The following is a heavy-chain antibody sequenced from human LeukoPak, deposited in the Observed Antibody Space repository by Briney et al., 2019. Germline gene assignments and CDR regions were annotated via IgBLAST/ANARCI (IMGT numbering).Heavy chain of an antibody. D-gene: IGHD5-18*01. CDR3: ARLTKTEIQLWTHFGL. CDR2: ICYSAST. CDR1: DVSIRSYY. Sequence: SETLSLTCTISDVSIRSYYWSWIRQPPGNGLEGIGYICYSASTNQNPSLKRRASLSVDTSKNQFSLRLSSVTDADTAVYYCARLTKTEIQLWTHFGLWGQGTLVTVSS. J-gene: IGHJ4*02. V-gene: IGHV4-59*08.